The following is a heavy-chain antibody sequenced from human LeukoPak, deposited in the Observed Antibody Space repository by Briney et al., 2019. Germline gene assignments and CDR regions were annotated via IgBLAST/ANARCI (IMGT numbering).Heavy chain of an antibody. CDR2: ISAYNGNT. CDR1: GYTFTSYG. Sequence: ASVKVSCKASGYTFTSYGISWVRQAPGQGLEWMGWISAYNGNTNYAQKLQGRVTMTTDTSTSTAYMELRSLRSDDTAVYYCAREREAYCGGVCQIREWIPDYWGQGTLVTVSS. CDR3: AREREAYCGGVCQIREWIPDY. V-gene: IGHV1-18*01. J-gene: IGHJ4*02. D-gene: IGHD2-21*02.